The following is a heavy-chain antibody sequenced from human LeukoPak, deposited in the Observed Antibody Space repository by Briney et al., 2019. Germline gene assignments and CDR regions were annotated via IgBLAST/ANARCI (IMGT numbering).Heavy chain of an antibody. CDR2: IFTSGRT. D-gene: IGHD2-21*01. V-gene: IGHV4-4*09. CDR1: GGSISSYC. Sequence: SETLSLTCTVSGGSISSYCWSWVRQSPGKGLEWIGYIFTSGRTDYNPSPKSQVTVSVDTSKNQLSMELSFLTAADTAVYYCATSHDVKTAPYDLWGQGTLVTVSS. J-gene: IGHJ5*02. CDR3: ATSHDVKTAPYDL.